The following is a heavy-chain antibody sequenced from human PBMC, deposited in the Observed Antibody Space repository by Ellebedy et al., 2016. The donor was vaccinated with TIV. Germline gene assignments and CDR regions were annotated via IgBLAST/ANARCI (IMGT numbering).Heavy chain of an antibody. CDR3: ARLYYGSVSDNWFDP. J-gene: IGHJ5*02. Sequence: SETLSLXXTVSGGSISSSSYYWGWIRQPPGKGLEWIGSIYYSGSTYYNPSLKSRVTISVDTSKNQFSLKLSSVTAADTAVYYCARLYYGSVSDNWFDPWGQGTLVTVSS. CDR2: IYYSGST. CDR1: GGSISSSSYY. V-gene: IGHV4-39*01. D-gene: IGHD3-10*01.